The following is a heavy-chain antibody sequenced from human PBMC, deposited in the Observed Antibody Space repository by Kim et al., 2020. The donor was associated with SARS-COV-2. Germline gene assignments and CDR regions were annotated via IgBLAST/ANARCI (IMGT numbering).Heavy chain of an antibody. CDR3: ATSIAAAGPFDY. J-gene: IGHJ4*02. V-gene: IGHV4-31*03. D-gene: IGHD6-13*01. CDR1: GGSISSGGYY. Sequence: SETLSLTCTVSGGSISSGGYYWSWIRQHPGKGLEWIGYIYYSGSTYYNPSLKSRVTISVDTSKNQFSLKLSSVTAADTAVDYCATSIAAAGPFDYWGQGTLVTVSS. CDR2: IYYSGST.